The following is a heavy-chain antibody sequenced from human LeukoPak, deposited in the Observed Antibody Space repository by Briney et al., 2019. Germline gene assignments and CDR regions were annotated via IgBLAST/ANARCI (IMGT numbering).Heavy chain of an antibody. J-gene: IGHJ4*02. CDR3: TIDLMTGFSSGWHFGY. CDR2: TSGDEDST. CDR1: GLTFKNFA. D-gene: IGHD6-19*01. V-gene: IGHV3-23*01. Sequence: GGSLRLSCAASGLTFKNFAMSWVRQAPGKGLEWLAVTSGDEDSTHYADSVRGHFVISTDNPKNTLFLHMNSLRAEDTAVYYCTIDLMTGFSSGWHFGYWGQGTLVTVSS.